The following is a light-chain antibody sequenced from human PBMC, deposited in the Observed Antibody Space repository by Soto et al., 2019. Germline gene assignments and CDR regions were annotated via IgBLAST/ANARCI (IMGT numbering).Light chain of an antibody. CDR2: GAS. CDR1: QSVSISY. Sequence: EIVFTQSPGTLALSPVERSTLSCRASQSVSISYLGLYQQKPGQSPRLLIYGASSRATGIPDRFSGSGSGTDFTLTISRLEPEDFAVYYCQQYGSSPWPFGQGTKVDIK. CDR3: QQYGSSPWP. J-gene: IGKJ1*01. V-gene: IGKV3-20*01.